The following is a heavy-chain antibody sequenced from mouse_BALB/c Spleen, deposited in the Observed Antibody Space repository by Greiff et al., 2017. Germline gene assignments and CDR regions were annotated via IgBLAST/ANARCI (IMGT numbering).Heavy chain of an antibody. CDR2: IWAGGST. CDR1: GFSLTSNG. J-gene: IGHJ3*01. D-gene: IGHD3-1*01. Sequence: VKLVESGPGLVAPSQSLSITCTVSGFSLTSNGVHWVRQPPGKGLEWLGVIWAGGSTNYNSALMSRLSISKDNSKSQVFLKMNSLQTDDTAMYYCARQLGLDWFAYWGQGTLVTVSA. V-gene: IGHV2-9*02. CDR3: ARQLGLDWFAY.